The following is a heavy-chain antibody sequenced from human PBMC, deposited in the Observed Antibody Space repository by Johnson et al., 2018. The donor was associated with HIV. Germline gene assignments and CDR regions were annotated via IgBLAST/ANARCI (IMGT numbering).Heavy chain of an antibody. Sequence: VQLVESGGGLVQPGGSLRLSCAASGFTVSSNYMSWVRQAPGKGLEWVSVIYSGGSTYYADSVKGRFTISRDNSKNTLYLKMNSLRAEDTAVYDCAKEGDCSGWRCYDLVERDAFDIWGQGTMVTVSS. CDR1: GFTVSSNY. J-gene: IGHJ3*02. CDR2: IYSGGST. CDR3: AKEGDCSGWRCYDLVERDAFDI. D-gene: IGHD2-15*01. V-gene: IGHV3-66*02.